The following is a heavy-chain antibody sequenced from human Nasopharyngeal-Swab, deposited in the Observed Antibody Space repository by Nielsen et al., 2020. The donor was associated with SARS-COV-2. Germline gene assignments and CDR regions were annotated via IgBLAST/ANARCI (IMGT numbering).Heavy chain of an antibody. CDR1: GYTLTELS. CDR2: FDPEDGET. V-gene: IGHV1-24*01. Sequence: ASVKVSCKVSGYTLTELSMHWVRQAPGKGLEWVGGFDPEDGETIYAQKFQGRVTITADESTSTAYMELSSLRSEDTAVYYCARGHIGYYYDSSGYYPFDYWGQGTLVTVSS. D-gene: IGHD3-22*01. J-gene: IGHJ4*02. CDR3: ARGHIGYYYDSSGYYPFDY.